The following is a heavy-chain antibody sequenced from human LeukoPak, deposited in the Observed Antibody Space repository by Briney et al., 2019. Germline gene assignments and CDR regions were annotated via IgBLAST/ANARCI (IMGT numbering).Heavy chain of an antibody. Sequence: ASVKVSCKASGYTFTSYGISWVRQAPGQGLEWMGWISAYNGNTNYAQKLQGRVTLTTDTTTSTAYMELRSLRSDDTAVYYCATDQGDYGDPTPFDYWGQGTLVTVSS. CDR1: GYTFTSYG. CDR2: ISAYNGNT. V-gene: IGHV1-18*01. J-gene: IGHJ4*02. D-gene: IGHD4-17*01. CDR3: ATDQGDYGDPTPFDY.